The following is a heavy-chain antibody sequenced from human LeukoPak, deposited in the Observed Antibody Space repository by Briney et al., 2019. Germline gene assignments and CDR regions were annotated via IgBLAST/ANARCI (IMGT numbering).Heavy chain of an antibody. D-gene: IGHD4-17*01. CDR3: ARGPGDYGDFNWLDR. Sequence: ASVKVSCKSSGGTFSTYAVTWVRQAPGQGLEWIGGIIPIFGITNYAQKFQGRVNITADESNSTVFMDLSSLRSEDMALYYCARGPGDYGDFNWLDRWGQGTLVTVSS. CDR2: IIPIFGIT. V-gene: IGHV1-69*13. J-gene: IGHJ5*02. CDR1: GGTFSTYA.